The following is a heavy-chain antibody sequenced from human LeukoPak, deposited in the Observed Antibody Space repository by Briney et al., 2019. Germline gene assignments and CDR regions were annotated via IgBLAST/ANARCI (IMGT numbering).Heavy chain of an antibody. J-gene: IGHJ4*02. V-gene: IGHV4-39*01. CDR1: GGSISSSSYY. D-gene: IGHD3-3*01. CDR2: IYYSGST. CDR3: ARLASYYDFWSGYYPLLFDY. Sequence: SETLCLTCTVSGGSISSSSYYWGWIRQPPGKGLEWIGSIYYSGSTYYNPSLKSRVTISVDTSKNQFSLKLSSVTAADTAVYYCARLASYYDFWSGYYPLLFDYRGQGTLVTVSS.